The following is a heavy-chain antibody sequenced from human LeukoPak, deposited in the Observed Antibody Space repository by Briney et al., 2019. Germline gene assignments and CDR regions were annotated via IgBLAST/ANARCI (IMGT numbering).Heavy chain of an antibody. V-gene: IGHV3-23*01. CDR1: GFTFSSYA. CDR2: ISGSGGST. CDR3: AKAPSFYSSGWYYFDY. D-gene: IGHD6-19*01. J-gene: IGHJ4*02. Sequence: PGGSLRLSFSASGFTFSSYAMSWVRQAPGKGLEWVSAISGSGGSTYYADSVKGRFTISRDNSKNTLYLQMNSLRAEDTAVYYCAKAPSFYSSGWYYFDYWGQGTLVTVSS.